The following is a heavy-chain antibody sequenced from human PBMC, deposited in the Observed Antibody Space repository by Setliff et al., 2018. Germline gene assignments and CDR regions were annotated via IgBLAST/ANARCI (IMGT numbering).Heavy chain of an antibody. J-gene: IGHJ5*02. Sequence: SETLSLTCTVSGGSISSSSYYWGWIRQPPGKGLEWIGTIYYTGNAYYNPSLKSRVTISVDTSKNQFSLNLSSVTAADTAIYCCARVVPLGGTDRWGQGTLVTVSS. CDR1: GGSISSSSYY. CDR3: ARVVPLGGTDR. V-gene: IGHV4-39*07. CDR2: IYYTGNA. D-gene: IGHD1-1*01.